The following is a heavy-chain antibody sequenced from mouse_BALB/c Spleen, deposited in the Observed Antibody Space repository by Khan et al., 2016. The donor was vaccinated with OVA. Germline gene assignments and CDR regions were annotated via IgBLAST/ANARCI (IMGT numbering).Heavy chain of an antibody. CDR2: IWGGGST. V-gene: IGHV2-6-5*01. CDR1: GFSLTDYG. CDR3: AKGVWSYYFALGY. J-gene: IGHJ4*01. Sequence: QVQLKESGPGLVAPSQSLSITCTVSGFSLTDYGVSWIRQPPGKGLEWLGVIWGGGSTYYNSALKSRLSISKDNSKSQVLLKMSSLQTDDTAMYYGAKGVWSYYFALGYWGQGTSVTVSS.